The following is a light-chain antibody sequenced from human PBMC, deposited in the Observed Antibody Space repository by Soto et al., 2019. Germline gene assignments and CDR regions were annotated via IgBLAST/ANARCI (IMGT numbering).Light chain of an antibody. CDR2: AAS. J-gene: IGKJ2*01. CDR1: QTINNY. V-gene: IGKV1-39*01. Sequence: DIQMTQSPSSLSASVGDRVTITCQSSQTINNYLNWYQQKPGRAPELLIFAASSLGDGVPSRFSGSGSSTHFTLTITSLQPEDSATYYCQQSYNSPMFTFGQGTKVAIK. CDR3: QQSYNSPMFT.